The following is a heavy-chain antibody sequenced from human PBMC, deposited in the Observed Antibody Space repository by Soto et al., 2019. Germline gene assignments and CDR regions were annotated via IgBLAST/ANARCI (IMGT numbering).Heavy chain of an antibody. CDR2: MGNDGITT. V-gene: IGHV3-30*02. Sequence: GGALRLSWAASGFTFSTYGLHWVRQAPGKGLEWVAVMGNDGITTFYADSVKGRFTISRDNSKNTLFLQMNSLRADDTAVYYCAKEFQWELHAFDGWGQGTTVTVSS. D-gene: IGHD1-26*01. CDR1: GFTFSTYG. J-gene: IGHJ3*01. CDR3: AKEFQWELHAFDG.